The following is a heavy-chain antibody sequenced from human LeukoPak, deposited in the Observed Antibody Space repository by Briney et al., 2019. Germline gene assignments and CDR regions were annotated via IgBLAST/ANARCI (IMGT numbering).Heavy chain of an antibody. J-gene: IGHJ4*02. Sequence: SGGSLRLSCAASGFTFSSYAMSWVRQAPGKGLEWVSAISGSGGSTYYADSVKGRFTMSRDNSKNTLYLQLNSLRAEDTAMYYCARGAAAFSFDNWGQGTLVTVSS. D-gene: IGHD3-3*02. V-gene: IGHV3-23*01. CDR3: ARGAAAFSFDN. CDR2: ISGSGGST. CDR1: GFTFSSYA.